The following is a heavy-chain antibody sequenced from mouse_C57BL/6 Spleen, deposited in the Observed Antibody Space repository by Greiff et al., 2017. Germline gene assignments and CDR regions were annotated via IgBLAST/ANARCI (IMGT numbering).Heavy chain of an antibody. V-gene: IGHV1-15*01. D-gene: IGHD2-1*01. J-gene: IGHJ3*01. CDR1: GYTFTDYE. CDR3: TRGVYYGNSGFAY. Sequence: QVQLQQSGAELVRPGASVTLSCKASGYTFTDYEMHWVKQTPVHGLEWIGAIDPETGGTAYNQKFKGKAILTADKSSSTAYMELRSLTSEDSAVYYCTRGVYYGNSGFAYWGQGTLVTVSA. CDR2: IDPETGGT.